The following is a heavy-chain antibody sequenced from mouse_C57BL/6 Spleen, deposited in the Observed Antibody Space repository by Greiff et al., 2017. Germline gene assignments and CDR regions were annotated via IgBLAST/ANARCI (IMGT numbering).Heavy chain of an antibody. J-gene: IGHJ2*01. CDR3: ARRVDLRDYFDY. CDR1: GFTFSSYG. CDR2: ISSGGSYT. D-gene: IGHD2-12*01. V-gene: IGHV5-6*02. Sequence: EVKLQESGGDLVKPGGSLKLSCAASGFTFSSYGMSWVRQTPDKRLEWVATISSGGSYTYYPDSVKGRFTISRDNAKNTLYLQMSSLKSEDTAMYYCARRVDLRDYFDYWGQGTTLTVSS.